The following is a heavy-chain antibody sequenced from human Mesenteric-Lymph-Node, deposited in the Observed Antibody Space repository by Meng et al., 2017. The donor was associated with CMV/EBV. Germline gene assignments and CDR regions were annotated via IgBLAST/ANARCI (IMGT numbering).Heavy chain of an antibody. D-gene: IGHD7-27*01. CDR2: IIPILGIA. CDR3: AREAAGDRAFDI. CDR1: GGTFSSYT. Sequence: SVKVSCKASGGTFSSYTISWVRQAPGQGLEWMGRIIPILGIANYAQKFQGRVTITADKSTSTAYMELSSLRSEDTAVYYCAREAAGDRAFDIWGQGTMVTVSS. V-gene: IGHV1-69*04. J-gene: IGHJ3*02.